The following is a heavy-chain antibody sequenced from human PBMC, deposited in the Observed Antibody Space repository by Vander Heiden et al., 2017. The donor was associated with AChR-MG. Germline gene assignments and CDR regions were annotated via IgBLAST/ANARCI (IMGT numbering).Heavy chain of an antibody. V-gene: IGHV4-39*01. Sequence: QLQLQESGPGLVKPSETLSLTCTVSGGSISSSSYYWGWIRQPPGKGLEWIGSIYYSGSNYYNPALKSRVTISVDTSKNQFSLKLSSVTAADTAVYYCARRAYYYDSSGDYWGQGTLVTVSS. CDR3: ARRAYYYDSSGDY. J-gene: IGHJ4*02. D-gene: IGHD3-22*01. CDR1: GGSISSSSYY. CDR2: IYYSGSN.